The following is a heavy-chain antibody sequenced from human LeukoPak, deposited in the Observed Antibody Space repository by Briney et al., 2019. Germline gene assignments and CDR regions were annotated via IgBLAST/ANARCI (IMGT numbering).Heavy chain of an antibody. CDR1: GYSISSGYY. CDR3: ARGALMYYHDSSGYSFDY. V-gene: IGHV4-38-2*02. J-gene: IGHJ4*02. CDR2: IYHSGST. D-gene: IGHD3-22*01. Sequence: SETLSLTCTVSGYSISSGYYWGWIRQPPGKGLEWIGSIYHSGSTYYNPSLKSRVTISVDTSKNQFSLKLSSVTAADTAVYYCARGALMYYHDSSGYSFDYWGQGTLVTVSS.